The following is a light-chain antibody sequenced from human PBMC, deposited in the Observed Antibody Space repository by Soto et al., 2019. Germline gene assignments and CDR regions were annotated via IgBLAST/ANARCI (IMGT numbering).Light chain of an antibody. CDR2: DVS. J-gene: IGLJ2*01. CDR1: SSDVGGYNY. Sequence: QSALTQPASVSGSPGQSITISCTGTSSDVGGYNYVSWYQQHPGKAPKLMIYDVSNRPSGVSNRFSGSKSGNTASLTISGFQAEYEADYYCSSYTSSSTVVFGGGTKLTVL. V-gene: IGLV2-14*01. CDR3: SSYTSSSTVV.